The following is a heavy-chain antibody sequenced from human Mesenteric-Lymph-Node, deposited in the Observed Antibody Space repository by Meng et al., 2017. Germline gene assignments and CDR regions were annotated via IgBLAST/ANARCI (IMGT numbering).Heavy chain of an antibody. CDR2: IIPILGIA. Sequence: SVKVSCKASGGTFSSYTISWVRQAPGQGLEWMGRIIPILGIANYAQKFQGRVTITADMSTSTAYMELSSLRSEDTAVFYCARDPDYSNSGMVDVWGQGTTVTVSS. V-gene: IGHV1-69*04. CDR3: ARDPDYSNSGMVDV. D-gene: IGHD4-11*01. J-gene: IGHJ6*02. CDR1: GGTFSSYT.